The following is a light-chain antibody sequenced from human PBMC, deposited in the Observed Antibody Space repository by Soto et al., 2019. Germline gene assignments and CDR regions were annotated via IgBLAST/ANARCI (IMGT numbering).Light chain of an antibody. V-gene: IGKV3-11*01. J-gene: IGKJ4*01. CDR2: DAS. Sequence: EIMMTQSPATRSVSPGERATLTCGASQSVRNYLAWYQQKPGQAPRLLIYDASNRATGIPARFSGSGSGTDFTLTISSLEPEDFAVYYCQHRSNWLAFGGGTKVDVK. CDR3: QHRSNWLA. CDR1: QSVRNY.